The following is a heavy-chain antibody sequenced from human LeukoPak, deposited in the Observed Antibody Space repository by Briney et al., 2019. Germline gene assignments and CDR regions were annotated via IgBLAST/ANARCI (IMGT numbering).Heavy chain of an antibody. J-gene: IGHJ4*02. V-gene: IGHV3-23*01. CDR1: GFTFGSSI. D-gene: IGHD4-11*01. CDR2: ITSTGGGST. CDR3: AITGVRDFDS. Sequence: GGSLRLSCAASGFTFGSSIMTWVRQAPGQGLDWVSSITSTGGGSTYYADSVKGRFTISRDNSKNTLYLQMNSLRAEDTAVYYCAITGVRDFDSWGQGTLVTVSS.